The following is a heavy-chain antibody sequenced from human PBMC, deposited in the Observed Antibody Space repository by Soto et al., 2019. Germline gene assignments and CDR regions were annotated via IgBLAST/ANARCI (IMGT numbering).Heavy chain of an antibody. Sequence: SETLSLTCSVSGDSISSGGYCWSWIRQSPGKGLEWIGNIYYSGSTYYNPSLTSRLSMSVDTSKNQFSLQLGSVTAADTAVYYCAREFDTSGWPSGMQHDRFDPWGQGTLVTVSS. D-gene: IGHD3-22*01. CDR2: IYYSGST. CDR1: GDSISSGGYC. V-gene: IGHV4-31*03. CDR3: AREFDTSGWPSGMQHDRFDP. J-gene: IGHJ5*02.